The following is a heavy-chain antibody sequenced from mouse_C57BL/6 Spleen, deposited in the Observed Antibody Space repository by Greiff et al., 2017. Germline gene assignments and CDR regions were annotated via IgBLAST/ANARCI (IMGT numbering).Heavy chain of an antibody. D-gene: IGHD1-1*01. Sequence: VQLQQSGAELVKPGASVKLSCKASGYTFTSYWMHWVKQRPGRGLEWIGRIDPNSGGTKYNEKFKSKATLTVDKPSSTAYMQLSSLTSEDSAVYYCARGGYGSSYEIAWFAYWGQGTLVTVSA. CDR3: ARGGYGSSYEIAWFAY. CDR1: GYTFTSYW. J-gene: IGHJ3*01. V-gene: IGHV1-72*01. CDR2: IDPNSGGT.